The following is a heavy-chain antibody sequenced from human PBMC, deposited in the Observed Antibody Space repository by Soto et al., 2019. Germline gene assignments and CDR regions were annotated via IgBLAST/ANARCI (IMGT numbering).Heavy chain of an antibody. Sequence: GQLLESGGGMVQPGGSLRLSCAASGFTFSSFAMNWVRLPPGRGLEWVAAVTSSASSTHYADSVKGRFTISRDNSKNTLYLQMYSLRADDTAVYYCAKGGAVLLDPFDVWGQGTMVTVSS. CDR1: GFTFSSFA. V-gene: IGHV3-23*01. J-gene: IGHJ3*01. D-gene: IGHD1-26*01. CDR3: AKGGAVLLDPFDV. CDR2: VTSSASST.